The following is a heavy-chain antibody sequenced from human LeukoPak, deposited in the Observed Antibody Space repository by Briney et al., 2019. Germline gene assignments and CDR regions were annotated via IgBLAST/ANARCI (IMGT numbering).Heavy chain of an antibody. Sequence: GGSLRLSCAASAFIFSNYAMTWVRHRPGKGLEWVSSISSSSSYIYYADSVKGRFTISRDNAKNSLYLQMNSLRAEDTAVYYCARDYYGSGSYAFDIWGQGTMVTVSS. J-gene: IGHJ3*02. CDR1: AFIFSNYA. CDR3: ARDYYGSGSYAFDI. V-gene: IGHV3-21*01. CDR2: ISSSSSYI. D-gene: IGHD3-10*01.